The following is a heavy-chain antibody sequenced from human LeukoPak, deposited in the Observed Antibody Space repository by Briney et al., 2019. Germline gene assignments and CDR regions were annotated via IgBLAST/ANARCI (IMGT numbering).Heavy chain of an antibody. J-gene: IGHJ2*01. V-gene: IGHV4-30-2*01. Sequence: PSQTLSLTCAVSGGSISSGGYSWSWIRQPPGKGLEWIGYIYHSGSTYYNPSLKSRVTISVDRSKNQFSLKLSSVTAADTAVYYCARTPDGNFRYFDLWGRGTLVTVSS. CDR3: ARTPDGNFRYFDL. D-gene: IGHD4-23*01. CDR1: GGSISSGGYS. CDR2: IYHSGST.